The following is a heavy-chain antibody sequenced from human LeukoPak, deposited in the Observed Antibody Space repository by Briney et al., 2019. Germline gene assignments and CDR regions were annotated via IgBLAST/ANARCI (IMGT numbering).Heavy chain of an antibody. CDR1: GFTFSSYR. D-gene: IGHD5-18*01. V-gene: IGHV3-7*03. J-gene: IGHJ4*02. Sequence: PGGSLRLSCAASGFTFSSYRMSWVRQAPGKGLEWVSNIKKDRSEKYYVDSVKGRFTISRDNAKNSLYLQMNSLRAEDTAVYYCMRGYGYHHYWGQGTLVTVSS. CDR3: MRGYGYHHY. CDR2: IKKDRSEK.